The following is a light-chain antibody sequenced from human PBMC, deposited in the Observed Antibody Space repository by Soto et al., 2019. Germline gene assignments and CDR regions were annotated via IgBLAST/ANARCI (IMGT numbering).Light chain of an antibody. CDR1: SSDVGSYNL. J-gene: IGLJ3*02. CDR3: CSYADSSTLWV. CDR2: EGN. V-gene: IGLV2-23*01. Sequence: QSALTQPASVSGSPGQSITISCTGTSSDVGSYNLVSWYQHHPGKAPKLMIYEGNKRPSGVSNRFSGSKSGNTASLTISGLQAEDEADYYCCSYADSSTLWVFGGGTKLTVL.